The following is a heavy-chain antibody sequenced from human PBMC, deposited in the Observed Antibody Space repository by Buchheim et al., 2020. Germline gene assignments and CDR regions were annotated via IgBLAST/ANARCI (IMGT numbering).Heavy chain of an antibody. J-gene: IGHJ5*02. CDR2: ISYDGNNK. Sequence: QVQLVESGGDVVQPGGSLTLSCSASGFTFSTYSVHWVRQAPGKGLEWVAVISYDGNNKYYAGSVKGRFTISRANSKNTLSLKLNSLRPDDTALYYCASAAGGSSYSPSTSWGQGT. D-gene: IGHD3-22*01. CDR3: ASAAGGSSYSPSTS. V-gene: IGHV3-30-3*01. CDR1: GFTFSTYS.